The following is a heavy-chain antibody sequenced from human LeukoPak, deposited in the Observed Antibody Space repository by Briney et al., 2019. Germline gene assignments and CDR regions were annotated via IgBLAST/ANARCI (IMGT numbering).Heavy chain of an antibody. CDR2: IKQDGSEK. D-gene: IGHD6-13*01. CDR3: AGISSWYYMDV. Sequence: GGSLRLSCAASGFTLSNYWMSWVRQAPGKGLEWVANIKQDGSEKYYVDSVKGRFTISRDNAKNSLYLQMNSLRAEDTAVYYCAGISSWYYMDVWGKGTTVTVSS. CDR1: GFTLSNYW. V-gene: IGHV3-7*01. J-gene: IGHJ6*03.